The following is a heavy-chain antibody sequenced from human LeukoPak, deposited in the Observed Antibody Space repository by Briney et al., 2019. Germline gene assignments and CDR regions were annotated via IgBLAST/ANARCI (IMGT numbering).Heavy chain of an antibody. Sequence: GGSLRLSCAASGFTFSSYSMNWVRQAAEKGLEWVSSISSSSSYIYYADSVKGRFTISRDNAKNSLYLQMNSLRAEDTAVYYCARVLFLGGYYYGMDVWGQGTTVTVSS. D-gene: IGHD3-16*01. CDR2: ISSSSSYI. V-gene: IGHV3-21*01. J-gene: IGHJ6*02. CDR1: GFTFSSYS. CDR3: ARVLFLGGYYYGMDV.